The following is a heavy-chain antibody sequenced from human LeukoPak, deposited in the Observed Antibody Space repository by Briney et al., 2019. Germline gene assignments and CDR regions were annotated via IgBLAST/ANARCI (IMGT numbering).Heavy chain of an antibody. CDR1: GFTVSSNY. Sequence: GGSLRLSCAASGFTVSSNYMSWVRQAPGKGLEWVSVIYSGGSTYYADSVKGRFTISRDNSKNTLYLQMNSLRAEDTAVYYCARDKGCSSTSCYLKTPPFDYWGQGTLVTVSS. V-gene: IGHV3-66*01. CDR3: ARDKGCSSTSCYLKTPPFDY. J-gene: IGHJ4*02. CDR2: IYSGGST. D-gene: IGHD2-2*01.